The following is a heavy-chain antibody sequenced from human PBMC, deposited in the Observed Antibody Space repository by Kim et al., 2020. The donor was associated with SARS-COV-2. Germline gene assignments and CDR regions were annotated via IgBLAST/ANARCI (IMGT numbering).Heavy chain of an antibody. J-gene: IGHJ4*02. D-gene: IGHD3-9*01. Sequence: GGSLRLSCEASGFTSSAYGMHWVRQAPGKGLEWVAYISHQGNYIYYSDSVKGRFTISRDNSKNMMYLQMNSLRAEDTAVYYCAKKGADILTGGSIDYWGQGTLVTVSS. V-gene: IGHV3-30*18. CDR3: AKKGADILTGGSIDY. CDR1: GFTSSAYG. CDR2: ISHQGNYI.